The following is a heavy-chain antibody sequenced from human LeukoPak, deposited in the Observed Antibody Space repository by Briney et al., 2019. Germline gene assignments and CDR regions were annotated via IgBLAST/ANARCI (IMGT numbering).Heavy chain of an antibody. CDR3: ARDRGFYGAGSYKEYFQH. V-gene: IGHV3-21*04. Sequence: GGSLRLSCAASGFTFSSYSMNWVRQAPGKGLEWVSSISSSSSYIYYADSVKGRFTISRDNAKNSLYLQMNSLRAEDTAVYSCARDRGFYGAGSYKEYFQHWGQGTRVTVSS. D-gene: IGHD3-10*01. J-gene: IGHJ1*01. CDR2: ISSSSSYI. CDR1: GFTFSSYS.